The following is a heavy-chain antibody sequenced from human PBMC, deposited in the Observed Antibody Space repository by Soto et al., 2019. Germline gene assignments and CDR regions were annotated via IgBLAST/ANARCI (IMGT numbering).Heavy chain of an antibody. J-gene: IGHJ4*02. CDR3: ARDDEGGSYCDLGY. Sequence: QVQLVESGGGVVQPGRSLRLSCAASGFTFSNYIMHWARQAPGKGLEWVAIILHDGNNKYYADSVKGRFTISRDNSKNTLYLQMNSLRTENTAIYYCARDDEGGSYCDLGYWGQRTLVTVSS. D-gene: IGHD3-10*01. V-gene: IGHV3-30-3*01. CDR2: ILHDGNNK. CDR1: GFTFSNYI.